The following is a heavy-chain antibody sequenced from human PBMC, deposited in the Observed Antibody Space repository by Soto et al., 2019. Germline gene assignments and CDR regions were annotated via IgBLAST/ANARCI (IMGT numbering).Heavy chain of an antibody. Sequence: GASVKVSCKASGYTFTSYYMHWVRQAPGQGLEWMGYINPNSGGTNYAQKFQGWVTMTRDTSTTTAYMELSRLKSDDTAVYYCAREITLGASGFDYWGQGTLVTVSS. CDR1: GYTFTSYY. J-gene: IGHJ4*02. CDR2: INPNSGGT. D-gene: IGHD3-16*01. CDR3: AREITLGASGFDY. V-gene: IGHV1-2*04.